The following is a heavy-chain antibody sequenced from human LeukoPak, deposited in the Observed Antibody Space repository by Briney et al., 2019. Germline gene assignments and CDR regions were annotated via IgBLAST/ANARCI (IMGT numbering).Heavy chain of an antibody. CDR3: ALGVAGRFAF. D-gene: IGHD6-19*01. V-gene: IGHV5-51*01. CDR1: GYSFTTYW. J-gene: IGHJ4*02. Sequence: VESLKISCKASGYSFTTYWICGVGQMPGKGLEWMESINPGDSDTTYDPSFQGQVTISADKSISTAYLQWNSLKASDTAMYYCALGVAGRFAFWGQGTLVTVSS. CDR2: INPGDSDT.